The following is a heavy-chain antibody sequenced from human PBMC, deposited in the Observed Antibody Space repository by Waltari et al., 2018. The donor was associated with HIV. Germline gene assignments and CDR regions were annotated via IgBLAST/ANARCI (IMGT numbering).Heavy chain of an antibody. CDR1: GGSVSSGSYY. V-gene: IGHV4-61*01. CDR3: ARDLRRAFDI. Sequence: QVQLQESGPGLVKPSETLSLTCTVSGGSVSSGSYYWSWIRQFPGKGLEWIGYIYYSGSTNYNPSLKSRVTISIDTSKIQFSLKLSSVTAADTAVYYCARDLRRAFDIWGQGTMVTVSS. CDR2: IYYSGST. J-gene: IGHJ3*02.